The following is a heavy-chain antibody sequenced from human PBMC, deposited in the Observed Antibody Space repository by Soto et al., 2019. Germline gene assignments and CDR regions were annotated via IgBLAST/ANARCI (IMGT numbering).Heavy chain of an antibody. CDR2: IYWDDDK. Sequence: SGLTLVNPTQTLALTCTFSGFSLSTSGVGVGWIRQPPGKALEWLAVIYWDDDKGYSPSLKNRLTITKDTSKNQVVLTMTNMDPVDTATYYCAHTVGLVVVTSEDEYFQHWGQGTQVTAPQ. V-gene: IGHV2-5*02. J-gene: IGHJ1*01. D-gene: IGHD2-15*01. CDR3: AHTVGLVVVTSEDEYFQH. CDR1: GFSLSTSGVG.